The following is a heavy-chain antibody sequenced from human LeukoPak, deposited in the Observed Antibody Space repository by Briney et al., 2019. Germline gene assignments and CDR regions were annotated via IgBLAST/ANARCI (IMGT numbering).Heavy chain of an antibody. V-gene: IGHV4-59*01. CDR3: ARYDYGDCWFDP. CDR2: ISDSGST. D-gene: IGHD4-17*01. CDR1: GGSMNNYY. J-gene: IGHJ5*02. Sequence: SETLSLTCTVSGGSMNNYYWSWIRQAPGKGLEWIGYISDSGSTNYNPSLRSRVTISVDTSKNQFSLKLSSVAAADTALYYCARYDYGDCWFDPWGQGTLVTVSS.